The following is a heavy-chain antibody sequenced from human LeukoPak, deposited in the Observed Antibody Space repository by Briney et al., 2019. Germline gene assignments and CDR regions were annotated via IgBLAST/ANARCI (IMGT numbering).Heavy chain of an antibody. J-gene: IGHJ4*02. CDR1: GFTFSSYG. CDR2: ISYDGSNK. CDR3: ASGSGSYDY. Sequence: GGSLRLSCAASGFTFSSYGMHWVRQAPGKGLEWVAVISYDGSNKYYADSVKGRFTISRDNAKNSLYLQMNSLRAEDTALYYCASGSGSYDYWGQGTLVTVSS. V-gene: IGHV3-30*03. D-gene: IGHD1-26*01.